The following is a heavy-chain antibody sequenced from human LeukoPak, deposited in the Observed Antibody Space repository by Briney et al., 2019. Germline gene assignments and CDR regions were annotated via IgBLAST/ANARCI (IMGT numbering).Heavy chain of an antibody. J-gene: IGHJ2*01. CDR1: GFTFSSSE. D-gene: IGHD5-24*01. CDR2: IDVGGGTT. V-gene: IGHV3-23*01. CDR3: AKTIPYWYFDL. Sequence: GGSLRLSCAASGFTFSSSEMSWVRQAPGKGLEWVSAIDVGGGTTYADSVKGRFIISRDNSKNTLYLQMSSLRAEDTAIYYCAKTIPYWYFDLWGRGTLVTVSS.